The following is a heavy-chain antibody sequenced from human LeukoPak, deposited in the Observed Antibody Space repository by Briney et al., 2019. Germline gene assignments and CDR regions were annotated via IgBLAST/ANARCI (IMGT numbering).Heavy chain of an antibody. CDR1: GFTFSSYW. V-gene: IGHV3-7*01. J-gene: IGHJ4*02. Sequence: GGSLRLSSAASGFTFSSYWMSWVRQAPGKGLEWVANIKQDGSEKYYVDSVKGRFTISRDNAKNSLYLQMNSLRAEDTAVYYCARDRPSPISYSSSYDYWGQGTLVTVSS. CDR3: ARDRPSPISYSSSYDY. CDR2: IKQDGSEK. D-gene: IGHD6-13*01.